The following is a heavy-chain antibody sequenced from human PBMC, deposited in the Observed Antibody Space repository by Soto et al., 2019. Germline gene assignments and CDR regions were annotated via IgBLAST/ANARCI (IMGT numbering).Heavy chain of an antibody. J-gene: IGHJ4*02. Sequence: ASVKVSCKASGGTFSSYTISWVRQAPGQGLEWMGWINPSDGNRNFAQKFEDRVTMTTATSSNTVFLELRSLKSDDTAIYYCARDRLRGYDSSGFYSWGQGTMVTVSS. CDR1: GGTFSSYT. CDR2: INPSDGNR. V-gene: IGHV1-18*01. D-gene: IGHD3-22*01. CDR3: ARDRLRGYDSSGFYS.